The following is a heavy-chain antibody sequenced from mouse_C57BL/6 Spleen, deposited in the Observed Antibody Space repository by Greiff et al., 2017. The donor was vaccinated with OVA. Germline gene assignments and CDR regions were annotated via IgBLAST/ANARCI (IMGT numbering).Heavy chain of an antibody. CDR1: GFTFSDYY. V-gene: IGHV5-16*01. D-gene: IGHD1-1*01. J-gene: IGHJ4*01. CDR3: ARVYYIYAMDY. Sequence: EVKLMASEGGLVQPGSSMKLSCTASGFTFSDYYMAWVRQVPEKGLEWVANINYDGSSTYYLDSLKSRFIISRDNATNILYLQMSSLKSEDTATYYCARVYYIYAMDYWGQGTSVTVSS. CDR2: INYDGSST.